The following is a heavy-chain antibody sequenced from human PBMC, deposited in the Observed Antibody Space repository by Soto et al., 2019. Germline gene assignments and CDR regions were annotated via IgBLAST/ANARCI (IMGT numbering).Heavy chain of an antibody. CDR2: IIPIFGTA. J-gene: IGHJ6*02. V-gene: IGHV1-69*13. D-gene: IGHD2-8*01. CDR1: GYTFTSYG. Sequence: SVKVSCKASGYTFTSYGISWVRQAPGQGLEWMGGIIPIFGTANYAQKFQGRVTITADESTSTAYMELSSLRSEDTAVYHCARIHNGVRDYYYYGMDVWGQGTTVTVSS. CDR3: ARIHNGVRDYYYYGMDV.